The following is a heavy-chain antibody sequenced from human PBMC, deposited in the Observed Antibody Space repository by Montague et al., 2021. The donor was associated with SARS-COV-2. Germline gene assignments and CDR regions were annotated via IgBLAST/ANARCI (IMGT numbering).Heavy chain of an antibody. Sequence: SLSLSCAASGFSVSNNYMSWVRQAPGKGLEWVSVIYSGGTTHYADSVKGRLTISRDNSKNTLYVQVDSLRPEDTAVYYCAREGYSAYDYGGFDIWGQGTMVIVSS. D-gene: IGHD5-12*01. J-gene: IGHJ3*02. V-gene: IGHV3-66*02. CDR1: GFSVSNNY. CDR3: AREGYSAYDYGGFDI. CDR2: IYSGGTT.